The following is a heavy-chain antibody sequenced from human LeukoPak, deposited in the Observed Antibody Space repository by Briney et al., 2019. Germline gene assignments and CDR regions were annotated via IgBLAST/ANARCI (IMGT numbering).Heavy chain of an antibody. V-gene: IGHV3-23*01. CDR1: GFTFSSYA. D-gene: IGHD3-22*01. Sequence: GGALRLSCAPSGFTFSSYAMSWVRQAPGKALEWVSAISGSGAFTYYADSVKGRFTVSRDNFNNTLHLQMNSLRAEDTAVYYCAKDTSGYYRPFDHWGQGTLVTVSS. J-gene: IGHJ4*02. CDR2: ISGSGAFT. CDR3: AKDTSGYYRPFDH.